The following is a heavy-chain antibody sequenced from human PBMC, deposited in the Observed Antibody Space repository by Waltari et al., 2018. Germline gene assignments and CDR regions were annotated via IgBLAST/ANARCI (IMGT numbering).Heavy chain of an antibody. CDR2: INEDGTFT. D-gene: IGHD3-16*01. Sequence: EVQLVESGGGLVQPGGSLRLSCAASGFTFVSNWMHWVRQVPGKGLAWVARINEDGTFTTHADSVKGRFTISRDNAKNTLFLEMNGLRVEDTAVYYCVRDLAGVGGQWGQGTLVTVSA. V-gene: IGHV3-74*01. CDR1: GFTFVSNW. J-gene: IGHJ4*02. CDR3: VRDLAGVGGQ.